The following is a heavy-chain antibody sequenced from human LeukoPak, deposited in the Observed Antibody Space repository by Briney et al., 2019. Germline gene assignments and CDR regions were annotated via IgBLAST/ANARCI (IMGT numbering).Heavy chain of an antibody. Sequence: PSETLSLTCAVYGGSFSGYYWSWIRQPPGKGLEWIGEINHSGSTNYNPSLKSRVIISVDTSKNQFSLKLSSVTAADTAVYYRAREVVPAATWFDPWGQGTLVTVSS. CDR2: INHSGST. CDR3: AREVVPAATWFDP. CDR1: GGSFSGYY. J-gene: IGHJ5*02. V-gene: IGHV4-34*01. D-gene: IGHD2-2*01.